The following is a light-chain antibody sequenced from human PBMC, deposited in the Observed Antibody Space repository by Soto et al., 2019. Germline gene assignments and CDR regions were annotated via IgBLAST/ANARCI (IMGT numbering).Light chain of an antibody. CDR1: SSDVGGYNY. J-gene: IGLJ2*01. CDR2: EVS. Sequence: QPVLTQPPSASGSPGQSVTISCIGTSSDVGGYNYVSWYQQHPGKAPKLMIYEVSKQPSGVPDRFSGSKSGNTASLTVSGLQAEDEADYYCSSYAASNNLGVFGGGTKLTVL. CDR3: SSYAASNNLGV. V-gene: IGLV2-8*01.